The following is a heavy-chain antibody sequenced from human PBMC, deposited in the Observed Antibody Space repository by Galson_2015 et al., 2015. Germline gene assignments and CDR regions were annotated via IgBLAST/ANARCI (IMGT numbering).Heavy chain of an antibody. CDR2: IYYSGST. Sequence: IYYSGSTNYNPSLKSRVTISVDTSKNQFSLKLSSVTAADTAVYYCARWGMVQGVIAFDYWGQGTLVTVSS. D-gene: IGHD3-10*01. V-gene: IGHV4-59*01. CDR3: ARWGMVQGVIAFDY. J-gene: IGHJ4*02.